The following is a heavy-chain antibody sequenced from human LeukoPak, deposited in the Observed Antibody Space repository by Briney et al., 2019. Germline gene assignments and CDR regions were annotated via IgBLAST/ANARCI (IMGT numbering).Heavy chain of an antibody. D-gene: IGHD5-24*01. J-gene: IGHJ5*02. CDR1: GGSISSYY. CDR3: ASLVEMATFDP. CDR2: IYYSGST. V-gene: IGHV4-59*01. Sequence: SETLSLTCTVSGGSISSYYWSWIRQPPGKGLEWIGYIYYSGSTNYNPSLKSRVTISVDTSKNQFSLKLSSVTAADTAVYYCASLVEMATFDPWGQGTLVTVSS.